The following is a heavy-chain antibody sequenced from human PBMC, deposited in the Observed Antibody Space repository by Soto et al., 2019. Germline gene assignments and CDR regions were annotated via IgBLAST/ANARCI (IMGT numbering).Heavy chain of an antibody. V-gene: IGHV3-23*01. CDR3: AKRRGAGGHFDY. CDR2: ISGSGGST. CDR1: GFTFSSYA. Sequence: GGSLRLSCAASGFTFSSYAMSWVRQAPGKGLEWVSAISGSGGSTYYADSVKGRFTVSRDNSKNTLSLQMNSLRADDTAVYYCAKRRGAGGHFDYWGQGALVTVSS. J-gene: IGHJ4*02. D-gene: IGHD2-15*01.